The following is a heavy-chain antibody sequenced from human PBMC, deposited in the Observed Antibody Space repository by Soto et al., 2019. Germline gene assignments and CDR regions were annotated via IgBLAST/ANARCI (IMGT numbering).Heavy chain of an antibody. D-gene: IGHD3-22*01. J-gene: IGHJ5*02. CDR1: GGSISSYY. Sequence: PSETLSLTCTVSGGSISSYYWSWIRQPPGKGLEWIGYIYYSGSTNYNPPLKSRVTISVDTSKNQFSLKLSSVTAADTAVYYCARDRFDYYASSGYYYGLGWFDPWGQGTLVTVSS. CDR3: ARDRFDYYASSGYYYGLGWFDP. CDR2: IYYSGST. V-gene: IGHV4-59*01.